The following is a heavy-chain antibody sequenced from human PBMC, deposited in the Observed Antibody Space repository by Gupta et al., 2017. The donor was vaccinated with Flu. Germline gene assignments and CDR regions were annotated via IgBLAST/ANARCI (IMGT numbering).Heavy chain of an antibody. D-gene: IGHD5-12*01. Sequence: TFTGYYIHWVRQAPGQGREWMGRINHNSGDTNDAQKFQGSVTMNRDTAIRTSFMELTSTASDETAVYYGARATIVNDAFEIWGQGTMVTVSS. V-gene: IGHV1-2*06. CDR2: INHNSGDT. J-gene: IGHJ3*02. CDR1: TFTGYY. CDR3: ARATIVNDAFEI.